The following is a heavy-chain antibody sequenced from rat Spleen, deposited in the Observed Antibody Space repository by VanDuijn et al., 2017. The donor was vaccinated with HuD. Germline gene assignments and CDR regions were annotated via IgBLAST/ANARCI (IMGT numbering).Heavy chain of an antibody. Sequence: EVQLVESGGGLLQPGRSLKLSCVASGFSFSDYGMNWIRQAPGKGLEWIAYISSSSGTIYYADTVKGRFTISRDNAMNTLYFQLSSLRSEDTALYYCASLNYGGYIEEFDYWGQGVMVTVSS. CDR2: ISSSSGTI. V-gene: IGHV5-34*01. D-gene: IGHD1-11*01. CDR3: ASLNYGGYIEEFDY. J-gene: IGHJ2*01. CDR1: GFSFSDYG.